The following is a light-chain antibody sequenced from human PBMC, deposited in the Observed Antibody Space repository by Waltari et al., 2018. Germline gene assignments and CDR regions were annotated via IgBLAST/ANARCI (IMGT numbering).Light chain of an antibody. CDR1: DRAVGAYYF. Sequence: QSALTQPASVSGSPGQSIPISCSGTDRAVGAYYFVSWYQQHPGKAPHLIIYEVSNRPSGISNRFSASKSGNTASLTISGLQAEDEADYYCSSYTTSSAPGVFGTGTRVTVL. J-gene: IGLJ1*01. V-gene: IGLV2-14*01. CDR3: SSYTTSSAPGV. CDR2: EVS.